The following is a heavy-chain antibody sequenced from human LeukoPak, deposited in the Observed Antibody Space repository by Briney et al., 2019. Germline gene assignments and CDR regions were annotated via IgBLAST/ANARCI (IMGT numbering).Heavy chain of an antibody. J-gene: IGHJ4*02. Sequence: GGSLRLSCAASGFTFSSYSMNWVRQVPGKGLEWVSSISSSNTYIFYADSVRGRFTISRDNAKKSLFLQMNSLRAEDPAVYYCARRYCSSTSCLPLDYWGQGTLVSVSS. D-gene: IGHD2-2*01. CDR1: GFTFSSYS. V-gene: IGHV3-21*01. CDR3: ARRYCSSTSCLPLDY. CDR2: ISSSNTYI.